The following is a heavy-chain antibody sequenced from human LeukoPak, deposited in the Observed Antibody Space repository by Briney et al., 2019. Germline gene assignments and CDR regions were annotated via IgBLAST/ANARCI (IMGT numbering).Heavy chain of an antibody. CDR2: ISRNGIYI. CDR1: GFTFSSYS. Sequence: GGSLRLSCAASGFTFSSYSMNWVRQAPGKGLEWVSSISRNGIYIYYADSVRGRFTISRDNAKNSLFLQMDSLRVEDTAVYYCTRRGDYWGQGALVTVSS. D-gene: IGHD3-16*01. CDR3: TRRGDY. V-gene: IGHV3-21*06. J-gene: IGHJ4*02.